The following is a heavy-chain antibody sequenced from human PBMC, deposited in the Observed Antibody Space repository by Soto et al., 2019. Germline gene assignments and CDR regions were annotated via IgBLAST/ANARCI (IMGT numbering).Heavy chain of an antibody. CDR2: IYYSGST. Sequence: PSETLSLTCTVSGGSVSSGSYYWSWIRQPPGKGLEWIGYIYYSGSTNYNPSLKSRVTISVDTSKNQFSLKLSSVTAADTAEYYCASTPTHEGYCSGGSCRFDYWGQGTLVTVSS. CDR1: GGSVSSGSYY. D-gene: IGHD2-15*01. V-gene: IGHV4-61*01. CDR3: ASTPTHEGYCSGGSCRFDY. J-gene: IGHJ4*02.